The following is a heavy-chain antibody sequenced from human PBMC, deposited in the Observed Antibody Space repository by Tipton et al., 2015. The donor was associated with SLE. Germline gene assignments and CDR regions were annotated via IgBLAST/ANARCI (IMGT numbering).Heavy chain of an antibody. J-gene: IGHJ4*02. V-gene: IGHV4-39*07. CDR2: IYYSGST. CDR3: ARDTLGGLDY. D-gene: IGHD1-26*01. CDR1: GGSISSKTYY. Sequence: TLSLTCTVSGGSISSKTYYWGWIRQPPGKGLEWIGSIYYSGSTYYNPSLKSRVTISLDTSKNQFSLKMSSVTAADTAVYYCARDTLGGLDYWGQGTLVTVSS.